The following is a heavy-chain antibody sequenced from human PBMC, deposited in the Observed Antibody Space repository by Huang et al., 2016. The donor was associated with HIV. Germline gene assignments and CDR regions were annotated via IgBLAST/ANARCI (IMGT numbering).Heavy chain of an antibody. CDR3: ARRRRGGFDI. J-gene: IGHJ3*02. D-gene: IGHD2-15*01. V-gene: IGHV5-51*03. CDR1: RYNFAGYW. Sequence: EVQLVQSGAEVKRPGESLKISCKGSRYNFAGYWIGWVRQLPGKGLEWMDSIYFDDSEARYSPSLQGQVTSSADTSLYSSYLQWTSLRASDTAIFYCARRRRGGFDIWGQGTLVTVSS. CDR2: IYFDDSEA.